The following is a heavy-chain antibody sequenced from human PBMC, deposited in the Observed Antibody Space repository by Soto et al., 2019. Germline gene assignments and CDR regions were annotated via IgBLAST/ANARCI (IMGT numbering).Heavy chain of an antibody. V-gene: IGHV3-33*01. CDR3: ARARYYYRSSHSDY. Sequence: QVQLVESGGGVVQPGRSLRLSCAASGFTFSSYGMHWVRQAPCKGLEWVAVIWYDGSNKYYADSVKGRFTISRDNSKNTLYLQMNSLRAEATSVYYCARARYYYRSSHSDYWGQGTLVTVSS. CDR2: IWYDGSNK. J-gene: IGHJ4*02. CDR1: GFTFSSYG. D-gene: IGHD3-22*01.